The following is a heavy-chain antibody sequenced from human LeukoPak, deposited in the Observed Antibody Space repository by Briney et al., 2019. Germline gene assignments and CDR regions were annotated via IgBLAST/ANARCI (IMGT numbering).Heavy chain of an antibody. CDR2: INHSGST. CDR3: ARVYSSSLLSYFQH. CDR1: GGSFSGYY. J-gene: IGHJ1*01. Sequence: SETLSLTCAVYGGSFSGYYWSWIRQPPGKGLECIGEINHSGSTNYNPSLKSRVTISVDTSKNQFSLKLSSVTAADTAVYYCARVYSSSLLSYFQHWGQGTLVTVSS. D-gene: IGHD6-6*01. V-gene: IGHV4-34*01.